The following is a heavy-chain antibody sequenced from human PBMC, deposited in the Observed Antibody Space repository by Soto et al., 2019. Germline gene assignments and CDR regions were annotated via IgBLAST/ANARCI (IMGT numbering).Heavy chain of an antibody. D-gene: IGHD2-2*01. CDR1: GGTFSSYT. Sequence: ASVKVSCKASGGTFSSYTISWVRQAPGQGLEWMGRIIPILGIANYAQKFQGRVTITADKSTSTAYMEMSSLRSEDTAVYYCASDIVVVPAAMRYDYMDVWGKGTTVTVSS. J-gene: IGHJ6*03. V-gene: IGHV1-69*02. CDR2: IIPILGIA. CDR3: ASDIVVVPAAMRYDYMDV.